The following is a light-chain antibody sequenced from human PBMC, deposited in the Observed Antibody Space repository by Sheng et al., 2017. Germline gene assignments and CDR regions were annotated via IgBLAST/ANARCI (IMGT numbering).Light chain of an antibody. CDR1: RSVTSW. Sequence: DIQMTQSPFTLSASVGDRVTITCRASRSVTSWLAWYQQKPGKAPKLLIYTASILQSGVPSRFSGSGSGTDFTLTISSLQPGDFATYYCQQSYTVPVTFGQGTRLEVK. V-gene: IGKV1-39*01. CDR3: QQSYTVPVT. CDR2: TAS. J-gene: IGKJ5*01.